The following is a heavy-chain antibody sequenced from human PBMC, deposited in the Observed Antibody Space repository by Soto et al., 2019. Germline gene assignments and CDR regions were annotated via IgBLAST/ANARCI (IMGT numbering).Heavy chain of an antibody. J-gene: IGHJ4*02. CDR3: AKLGSSSWSPHYYFDY. CDR1: GFTLYNYA. V-gene: IGHV3-23*01. CDR2: ITGSGSGT. D-gene: IGHD2-2*01. Sequence: GGSLRLSCAASGFTLYNYAMGWVRQAPGKGLEWVSAITGSGSGTYYVDSVKGRFTISRDNSENTLYLQMNSLRAEDTAIYYCAKLGSSSWSPHYYFDYWGQGTLVTVSS.